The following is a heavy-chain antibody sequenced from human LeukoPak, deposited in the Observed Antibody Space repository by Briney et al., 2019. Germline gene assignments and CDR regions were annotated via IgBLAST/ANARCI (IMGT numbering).Heavy chain of an antibody. CDR1: GFTFSSYA. Sequence: GGSLRLSCAASGFTFSSYAMSWVRQAPGQGLEWVSAISGSGGSTYYADSVKGRFTISRDNSKNTLYLQMNSLRAEDTAVYYCAKDRFVVVPAAILVDYWGQGTLVTVSS. CDR2: ISGSGGST. V-gene: IGHV3-23*01. D-gene: IGHD2-2*01. CDR3: AKDRFVVVPAAILVDY. J-gene: IGHJ4*02.